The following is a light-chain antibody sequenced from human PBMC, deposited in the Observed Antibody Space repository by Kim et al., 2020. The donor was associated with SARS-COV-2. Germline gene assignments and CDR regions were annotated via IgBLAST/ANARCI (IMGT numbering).Light chain of an antibody. V-gene: IGLV2-14*03. J-gene: IGLJ1*01. Sequence: QSALTQPASVSGSPGQSITISCTGTCSDVGCECYVSWFQQHPGKVPKVMIYDANKRPSGVSSRFSGSKSGNTASLTISGLQAEDEADYYCSSSTIRNIYVFGTGTQLTVL. CDR3: SSSTIRNIYV. CDR2: DAN. CDR1: CSDVGCECY.